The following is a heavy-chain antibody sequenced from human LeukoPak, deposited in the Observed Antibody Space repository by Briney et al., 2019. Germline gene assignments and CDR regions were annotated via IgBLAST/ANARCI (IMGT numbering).Heavy chain of an antibody. D-gene: IGHD2-2*01. CDR3: ARRRCSSTSCSSAPLDY. V-gene: IGHV1-3*01. Sequence: GASVKVSCKASGYTFTSYAMHWVRQAPGQRLEWMGWINAGNGNTKYSQKFQGRVTITRDTSASTAYMELSSPRSEDTAVYYCARRRCSSTSCSSAPLDYWGQGTLVTVSS. CDR2: INAGNGNT. CDR1: GYTFTSYA. J-gene: IGHJ4*02.